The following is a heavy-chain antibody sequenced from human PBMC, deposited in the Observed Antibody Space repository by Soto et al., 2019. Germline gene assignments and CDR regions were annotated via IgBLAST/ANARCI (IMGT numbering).Heavy chain of an antibody. Sequence: QVQLVESGGGVVQPGRSLRLSCAASGFTFSSYGMHWVRQVPGKGLEWVALISYEGSAKDYADSVKGRFTISRDNSKNTVYLQMDSLRAEDTAIYYCAKDHISYSGSYLFDSWCQRALVTVSS. CDR2: ISYEGSAK. CDR3: AKDHISYSGSYLFDS. V-gene: IGHV3-30*18. D-gene: IGHD3-16*02. J-gene: IGHJ4*02. CDR1: GFTFSSYG.